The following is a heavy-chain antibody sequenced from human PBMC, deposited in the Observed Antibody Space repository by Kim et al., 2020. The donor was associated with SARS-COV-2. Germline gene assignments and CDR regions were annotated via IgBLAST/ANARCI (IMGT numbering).Heavy chain of an antibody. Sequence: GGSLILSCVTSGFTFNHYAMNWVRQAPGKGLEWVSSISSSSTYRYYTDSVKGRFIISRDNADNSLYLQMSSLRAEDTAVYYCARQSGGYSYGYGSSLDYWGQGSLVTVSS. J-gene: IGHJ4*02. V-gene: IGHV3-21*01. CDR3: ARQSGGYSYGYGSSLDY. D-gene: IGHD5-18*01. CDR1: GFTFNHYA. CDR2: ISSSSTYR.